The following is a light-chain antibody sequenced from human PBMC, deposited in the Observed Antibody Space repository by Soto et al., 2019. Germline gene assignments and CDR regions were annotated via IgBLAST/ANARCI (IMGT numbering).Light chain of an antibody. J-gene: IGLJ2*01. CDR1: SSDVGGYNY. CDR3: SSYAGSNNLV. Sequence: QSALTQPPSASGSPGQSVTISCTGTSSDVGGYNYVSWYQQHPGKAPKLMIDEVSQRPSGVPDLFSGSKSGNTASLTVSGLQAEDEAGSYCSSYAGSNNLVFGGGTKLTVL. V-gene: IGLV2-8*01. CDR2: EVS.